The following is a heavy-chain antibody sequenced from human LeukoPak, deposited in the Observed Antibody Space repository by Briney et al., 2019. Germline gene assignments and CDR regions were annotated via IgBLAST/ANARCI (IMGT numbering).Heavy chain of an antibody. CDR3: VRAAPRECSPASCSLFDT. D-gene: IGHD2-2*01. CDR2: IMIGGDGK. V-gene: IGHV3-23*01. CDR1: GFTFNNYA. Sequence: PGGSLRLSCAGSGFTFNNYAMSWVRRAPRKGLEWVSTIMIGGDGKHYADSVKGRFTISRDRSESTLYLQMNGLRADDTAVYYCVRAAPRECSPASCSLFDTWGQGTLVTVSS. J-gene: IGHJ4*02.